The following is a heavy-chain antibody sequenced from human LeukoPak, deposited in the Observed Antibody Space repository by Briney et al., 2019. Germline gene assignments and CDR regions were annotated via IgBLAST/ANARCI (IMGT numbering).Heavy chain of an antibody. J-gene: IGHJ4*02. CDR2: MNPKSGAT. V-gene: IGHV1-2*02. CDR3: ARGEV. CDR1: GYRFTGYY. Sequence: GASVKVSCKTSGYRFTGYYLHWVRQAPGQGLEWMGWMNPKSGATDYARKFQGRVTITRNTSISTAYMELSSLRSEDTAVYYCARGEVWGQGTLVTVSS.